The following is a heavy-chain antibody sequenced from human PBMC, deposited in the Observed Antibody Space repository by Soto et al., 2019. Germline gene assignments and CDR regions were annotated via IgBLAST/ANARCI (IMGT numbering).Heavy chain of an antibody. V-gene: IGHV3-33*01. CDR2: IWYDGSNK. J-gene: IGHJ4*02. Sequence: GSLRLSGAASVFTFSSYGMHWVRQAPGKGLEWVAVIWYDGSNKYYADSVKGRFTISRDNSKNTLYLQMNSLRAEDTAVYYCARDRLAAAGTGYYFDYWGQGTLVTVSS. D-gene: IGHD6-13*01. CDR3: ARDRLAAAGTGYYFDY. CDR1: VFTFSSYG.